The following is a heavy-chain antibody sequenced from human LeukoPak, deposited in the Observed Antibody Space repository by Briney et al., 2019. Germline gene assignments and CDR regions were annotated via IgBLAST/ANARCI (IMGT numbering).Heavy chain of an antibody. Sequence: GASVKVSCKTSGYTFTNYYLHWVRQAPGHGLEWMGWMSPNGGVTKYTQNFQGRVTMTRDISIGTAYMELTGRTSDDTAVYYCASLKDGYNFHHWGQGTLVTVSS. D-gene: IGHD5-24*01. CDR2: MSPNGGVT. J-gene: IGHJ1*01. V-gene: IGHV1-2*02. CDR3: ASLKDGYNFHH. CDR1: GYTFTNYY.